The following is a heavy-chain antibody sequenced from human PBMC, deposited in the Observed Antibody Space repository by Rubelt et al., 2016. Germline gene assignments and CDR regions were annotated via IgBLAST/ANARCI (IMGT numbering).Heavy chain of an antibody. CDR2: ISAYNGNT. V-gene: IGHV1-18*01. Sequence: QVQLVQSGAEVKKPGASVKVSCKASGYTFTRYGISWVRQAPGQGLEWMGWISAYNGNTNYAQKLQGRVTMTTDTATSTAYMELRSLRSDDTAVYYCARDPLPVRGVIMTPTHWGQGTLVTVSS. J-gene: IGHJ4*02. CDR3: ARDPLPVRGVIMTPTH. CDR1: GYTFTRYG. D-gene: IGHD3-10*01.